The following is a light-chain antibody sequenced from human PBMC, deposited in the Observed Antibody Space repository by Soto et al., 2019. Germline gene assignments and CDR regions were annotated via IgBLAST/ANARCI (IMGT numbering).Light chain of an antibody. J-gene: IGKJ2*01. CDR2: AAS. CDR1: QKISTY. V-gene: IGKV1-39*01. Sequence: IQLTQSPSSLSASVGDTVTITCRASQKISTYLNWYQHKPGKAPNLLIQAASSLLSGVPSRFSGSGSETDFTLTIRSLRPEDLATYYCQQSYRTPHTLGQGTKVDTK. CDR3: QQSYRTPHT.